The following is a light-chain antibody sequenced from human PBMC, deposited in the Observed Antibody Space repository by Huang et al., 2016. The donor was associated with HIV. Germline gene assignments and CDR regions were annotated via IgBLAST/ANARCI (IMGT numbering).Light chain of an antibody. J-gene: IGKJ2*01. CDR3: QHYDDPYT. CDR2: DAS. CDR1: QDISNY. Sequence: DIQMTQSPSSLSASVGDRVTITCQASQDISNYLSWYQHKPGRAPKPLIFDASSLETGGPSRFSGSGSGTYFTLTIASLQPEDVATYYCQHYDDPYTFGQGTKLEIK. V-gene: IGKV1-33*01.